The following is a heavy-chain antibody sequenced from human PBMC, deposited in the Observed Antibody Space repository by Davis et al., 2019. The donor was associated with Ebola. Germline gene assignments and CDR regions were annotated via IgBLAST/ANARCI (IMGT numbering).Heavy chain of an antibody. CDR1: GASISSRSYY. CDR3: VRPARWLEYEIDY. CDR2: FSYGDNTH. Sequence: MPSETLSLTCTVSGASISSRSYYWGWIRQPPGKGLEWVGSFSYGDNTHYYNPSLRSRVTISVDTSRNQFSLKLSSATAADTAVYYCVRPARWLEYEIDYWGQGALVTVSS. D-gene: IGHD5-24*01. J-gene: IGHJ4*02. V-gene: IGHV4-39*01.